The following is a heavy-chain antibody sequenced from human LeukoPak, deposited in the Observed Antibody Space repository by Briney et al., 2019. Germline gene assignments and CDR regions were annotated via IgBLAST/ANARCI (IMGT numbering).Heavy chain of an antibody. CDR3: ARDPPPIAARPLDY. D-gene: IGHD6-6*01. J-gene: IGHJ4*02. CDR2: INHSGST. CDR1: GGSISSSSYY. Sequence: SETLSLTCTVSGGSISSSSYYWSWIRQPPGKGLEWIGEINHSGSTNYNPSLKSRVTISVDTSKNQFSLKLSSVTAADTAVYYCARDPPPIAARPLDYWGQGTLVTVSS. V-gene: IGHV4-39*07.